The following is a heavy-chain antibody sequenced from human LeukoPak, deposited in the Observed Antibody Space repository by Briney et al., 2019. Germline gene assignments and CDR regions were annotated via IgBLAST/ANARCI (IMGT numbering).Heavy chain of an antibody. V-gene: IGHV3-23*01. CDR3: ARDGVAAYVFDY. D-gene: IGHD3-3*01. Sequence: GGSLRLSCAASGFTFSDYYMSWIRQAPGKGLEWVSAISGSGGNTYYADSVKGRFTISRDNSKNTLYLQVNSLRAEDTAVYYCARDGVAAYVFDYWGQGTLVTVSS. CDR2: ISGSGGNT. CDR1: GFTFSDYY. J-gene: IGHJ4*02.